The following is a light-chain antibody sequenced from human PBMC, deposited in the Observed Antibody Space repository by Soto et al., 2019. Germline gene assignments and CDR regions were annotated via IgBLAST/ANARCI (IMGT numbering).Light chain of an antibody. CDR2: GAS. CDR3: EQYADWYS. V-gene: IGKV3-15*01. J-gene: IGKJ2*03. CDR1: RSVATN. Sequence: EIVLTQSPATLSVSPGERATLSCRASRSVATNLAWYQQKPGQAPSLLIQGASARATGVPARFSGSGSGTEVTLTISGLQSEDSAVYYCEQYADWYSFGQGTKLEIK.